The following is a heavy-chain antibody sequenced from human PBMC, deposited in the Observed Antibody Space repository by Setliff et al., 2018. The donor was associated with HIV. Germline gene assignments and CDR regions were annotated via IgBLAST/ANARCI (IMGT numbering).Heavy chain of an antibody. CDR2: ISGSGGST. J-gene: IGHJ4*01. V-gene: IGHV3-23*01. Sequence: GGSLRLSCAASGFTFNTYAMSWVRQAPGKGLEWVSVISGSGGSTFYADSGKGRFTISRDNSKNTLYLQMNRLRVEDTAVYYCAKDGISGGAYPPYYFDYWGHGTLVTVPQ. D-gene: IGHD2-15*01. CDR1: GFTFNTYA. CDR3: AKDGISGGAYPPYYFDY.